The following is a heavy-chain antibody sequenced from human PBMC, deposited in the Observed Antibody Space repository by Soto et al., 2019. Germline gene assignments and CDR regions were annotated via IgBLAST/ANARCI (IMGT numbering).Heavy chain of an antibody. J-gene: IGHJ4*02. CDR3: ARERWSDRFLH. V-gene: IGHV4-34*12. D-gene: IGHD2-15*01. CDR2: SMDDGRT. CDR1: GEDLNGYY. Sequence: QVRLQQWGAGLLKPSETLSLTCAVYGEDLNGYYWSWVRQPPGKGLEWIGESMDDGRTNYSPSLGSRDTATVLDSRRQLSLTHKFIADEETNIHCCARERWSDRFLHWGQGTLVIVSS.